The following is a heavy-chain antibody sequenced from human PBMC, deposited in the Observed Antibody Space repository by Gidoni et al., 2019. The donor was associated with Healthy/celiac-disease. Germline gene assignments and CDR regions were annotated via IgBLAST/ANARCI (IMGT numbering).Heavy chain of an antibody. CDR1: GGSISSYY. V-gene: IGHV4-59*01. J-gene: IGHJ3*02. D-gene: IGHD2-8*02. CDR2: IYYSGST. Sequence: QVQLQESGPGLVKPSETLSLTCTVPGGSISSYYWSWIRQPPGKGLEWIVYIYYSGSTNYNPSLKSRVTISVDTSKNQFSLKLSSVTAADTAVYYCARKPGGWAPVNAFDIWGQGTMVTVSS. CDR3: ARKPGGWAPVNAFDI.